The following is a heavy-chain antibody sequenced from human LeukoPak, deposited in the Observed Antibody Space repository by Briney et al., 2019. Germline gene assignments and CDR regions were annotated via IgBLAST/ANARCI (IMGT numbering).Heavy chain of an antibody. CDR3: ARDVPYCSSTSCYAGWFDP. J-gene: IGHJ5*02. CDR1: GGSFSGYY. CDR2: INHSGST. Sequence: SETLSLTCAFCGGSFSGYYWSGIRQPPGKGLEWIGEINHSGSTNYNPSLKSRVTISVDTSKNQFSLKLSSVTAADTAVYYCARDVPYCSSTSCYAGWFDPWGQGTLVTVSS. D-gene: IGHD2-2*01. V-gene: IGHV4-34*01.